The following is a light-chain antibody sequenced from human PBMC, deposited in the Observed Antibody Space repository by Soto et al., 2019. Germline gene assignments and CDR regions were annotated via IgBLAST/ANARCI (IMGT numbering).Light chain of an antibody. V-gene: IGKV1-39*01. J-gene: IGKJ3*01. CDR3: PQSYGIFT. CDR2: AAS. CDR1: QSISSY. Sequence: DIQMTQSPSSLSASVGDRVTITCRASQSISSYLNWYQQKPGKAPKLLIYAASSLQSGVPSRFSGSGSGTDFTLTISSLQPEDFATYYCPQSYGIFTFGPGTKVDIK.